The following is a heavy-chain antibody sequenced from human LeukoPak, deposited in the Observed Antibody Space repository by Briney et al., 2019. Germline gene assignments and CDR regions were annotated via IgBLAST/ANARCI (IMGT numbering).Heavy chain of an antibody. Sequence: PGGSLRLSSTTSGFTFSRYWMTWVRQAPGKGLEWVANIKEDGSRRNYVDSVKGRFTISRDNAKNSLYLQMNSLRAEDTAVYYCATPLDYYDSSGYHQGGDWGQGTLVTVSS. V-gene: IGHV3-7*03. CDR3: ATPLDYYDSSGYHQGGD. CDR2: IKEDGSRR. CDR1: GFTFSRYW. J-gene: IGHJ4*02. D-gene: IGHD3-22*01.